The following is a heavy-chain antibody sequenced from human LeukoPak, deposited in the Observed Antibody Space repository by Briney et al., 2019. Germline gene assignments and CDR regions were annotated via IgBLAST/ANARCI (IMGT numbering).Heavy chain of an antibody. Sequence: GGSLRLSCAASGFTVSSNYMSWVRQAPGKGLEWVSVIYSDGSTYYSDSVKGRFTISRDNSKNTLYLQMNSLRAEDTAVYYCARDRGGGYYDSTSDYWGQGTLVTVSS. V-gene: IGHV3-66*02. CDR3: ARDRGGGYYDSTSDY. CDR2: IYSDGST. J-gene: IGHJ4*02. CDR1: GFTVSSNY. D-gene: IGHD3-22*01.